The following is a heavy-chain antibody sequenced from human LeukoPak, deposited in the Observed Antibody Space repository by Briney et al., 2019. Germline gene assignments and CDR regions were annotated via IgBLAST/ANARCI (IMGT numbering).Heavy chain of an antibody. CDR1: GFTFSSYW. CDR2: IKQDGSEK. Sequence: GGSLRLSCAASGFTFSSYWMSWVRQAPGKGLEWVANIKQDGSEKYYVDSVKGRLTISRDNAKNSLYLQMNSLRAEDTAVYYCAREGYSSSWTTWYYYYYYMDVWGKGTTVTVSS. D-gene: IGHD6-13*01. CDR3: AREGYSSSWTTWYYYYYYMDV. V-gene: IGHV3-7*01. J-gene: IGHJ6*03.